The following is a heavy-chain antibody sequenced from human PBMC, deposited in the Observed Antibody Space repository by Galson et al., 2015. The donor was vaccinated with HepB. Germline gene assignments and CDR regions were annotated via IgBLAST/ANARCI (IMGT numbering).Heavy chain of an antibody. V-gene: IGHV1-46*03. J-gene: IGHJ6*03. CDR3: ARDLLSRNYYYYMDV. CDR1: GYTFTSYY. Sequence: SVKVSCKASGYTFTSYYMHWVRQAPGQGLEWMGIINPSGGSTSYAQKFQGRVTMTRDTSTSTVYMELSSLRSEDTAVYYCARDLLSRNYYYYMDVWGKGTTVTVSS. D-gene: IGHD2/OR15-2a*01. CDR2: INPSGGST.